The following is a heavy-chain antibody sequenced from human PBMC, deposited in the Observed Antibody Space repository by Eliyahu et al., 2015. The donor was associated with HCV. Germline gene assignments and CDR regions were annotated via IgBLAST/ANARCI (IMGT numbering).Heavy chain of an antibody. Sequence: EVQLLESGGGLVQPGGSLRLSCAASGFXFXSYAMSWVRQAPGKGLEWVSAISGSGGSTYYADSVKGRFTISRDNSKNTLYLQMNSLRAEDTAVYYCAKVLVVVIKGGDAFDIWGQGTMVTVSS. J-gene: IGHJ3*02. CDR1: GFXFXSYA. D-gene: IGHD3-22*01. V-gene: IGHV3-23*01. CDR2: ISGSGGST. CDR3: AKVLVVVIKGGDAFDI.